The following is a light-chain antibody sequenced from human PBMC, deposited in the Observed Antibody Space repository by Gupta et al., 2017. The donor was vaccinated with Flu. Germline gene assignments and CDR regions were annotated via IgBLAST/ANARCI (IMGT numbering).Light chain of an antibody. V-gene: IGLV3-21*02. Sequence: SYVLIQPPSVSVAPGQTARVTCGGNNIGSISVHWYQPRPGQAPVLVICDDRDRPSGIPDRFSGSKSGNTATLTISRVEAGDEADYYCQVWDTNSDQWVFGGGTKLTVL. CDR1: NIGSIS. CDR3: QVWDTNSDQWV. J-gene: IGLJ3*02. CDR2: DDR.